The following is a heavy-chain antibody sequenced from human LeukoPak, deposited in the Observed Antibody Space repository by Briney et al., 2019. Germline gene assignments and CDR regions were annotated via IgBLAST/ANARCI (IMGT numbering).Heavy chain of an antibody. J-gene: IGHJ4*02. CDR2: IIPIFGTA. CDR1: GGTFSSYA. V-gene: IGHV1-69*05. D-gene: IGHD3-22*01. CDR3: ARALRYYYDSSGYPVVYFDY. Sequence: SVKVSCKASGGTFSSYAISWVRQAPGQGLEWMGGIIPIFGTANYAQKFQGRVTITTDESTSTAYMELSSLRSEDTAVYYCARALRYYYDSSGYPVVYFDYWGQRTLVTVSS.